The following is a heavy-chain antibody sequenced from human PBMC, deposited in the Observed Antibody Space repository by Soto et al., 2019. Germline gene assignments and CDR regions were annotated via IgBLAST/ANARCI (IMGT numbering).Heavy chain of an antibody. J-gene: IGHJ2*01. CDR3: AKVPREDPFDL. Sequence: QVQLVESGGGVVQPGRSLRLSCAASGFTFSSYGMHWVRQAPGKGLEWVAVISYDGSNKYYADSVKGRFTISRDNSKNYLYMQINSLRAEDRAGYYCAKVPREDPFDLWGRGPLVTVSS. CDR2: ISYDGSNK. V-gene: IGHV3-30*18. CDR1: GFTFSSYG.